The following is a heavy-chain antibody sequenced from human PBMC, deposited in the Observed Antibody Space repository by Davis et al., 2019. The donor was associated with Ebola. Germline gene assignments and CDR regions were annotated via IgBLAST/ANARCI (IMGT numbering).Heavy chain of an antibody. J-gene: IGHJ6*02. D-gene: IGHD1-26*01. CDR1: GFTFSSYT. CDR3: AKRGVGAIPSYYGMDV. V-gene: IGHV3-23*01. CDR2: MSGSGDNT. Sequence: GESLKISCAASGFTFSSYTMSWVRQAPGKGLEWVSGMSGSGDNTYYADSVKGRFTISRDNSKNTLYLQMNSLRAEDTAVYYCAKRGVGAIPSYYGMDVWGQGTTVTVSS.